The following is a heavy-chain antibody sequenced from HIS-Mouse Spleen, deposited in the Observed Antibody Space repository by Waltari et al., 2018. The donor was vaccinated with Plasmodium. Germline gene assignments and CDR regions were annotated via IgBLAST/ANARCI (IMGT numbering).Heavy chain of an antibody. Sequence: QVQLQESGPGLVKPSETLSLTCTVSGGSISSYYWSWIRQPAGKGLEWIGRIDTSGSNNYNPSLKSLVTMSVDTSKNQFSLKLSSVTAADTAVYYCARGPAAAGNWRHYGMDVWGQGTTVTVSS. CDR2: IDTSGSN. V-gene: IGHV4-4*07. CDR1: GGSISSYY. CDR3: ARGPAAAGNWRHYGMDV. D-gene: IGHD6-13*01. J-gene: IGHJ6*02.